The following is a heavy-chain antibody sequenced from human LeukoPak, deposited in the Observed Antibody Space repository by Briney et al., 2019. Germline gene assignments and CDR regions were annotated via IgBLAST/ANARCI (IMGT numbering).Heavy chain of an antibody. CDR1: GYTFTGYY. J-gene: IGHJ4*02. V-gene: IGHV1-2*02. D-gene: IGHD1-26*01. Sequence: GASVKASCKASGYTFTGYYMHWVRQAPGQGLEWMGWINPNSGGTNYAQKFQGRVTMTRDTSISTAYMELSRLRSDDTAVYYCARATRSRRWELPAYFDYWGQGTLVTVSS. CDR2: INPNSGGT. CDR3: ARATRSRRWELPAYFDY.